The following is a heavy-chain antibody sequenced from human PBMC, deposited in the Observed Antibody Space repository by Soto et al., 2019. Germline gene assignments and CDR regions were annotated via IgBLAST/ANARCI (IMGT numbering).Heavy chain of an antibody. J-gene: IGHJ4*02. CDR1: EFTFSSYS. D-gene: IGHD3-22*01. Sequence: HPGGSLRFSCAASEFTFSSYSMSWVRQAPGKGLECVSDISVSGGTTNYADSVKGRFTISRYNFKNTVYLEMNSRRAEYTAVYYCARAPYYYASSGYSIECWGKGSMVTVSS. CDR2: ISVSGGTT. CDR3: ARAPYYYASSGYSIEC. V-gene: IGHV3-23*01.